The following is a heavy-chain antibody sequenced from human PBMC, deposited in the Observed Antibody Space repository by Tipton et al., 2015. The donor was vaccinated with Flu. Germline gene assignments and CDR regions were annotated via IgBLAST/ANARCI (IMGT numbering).Heavy chain of an antibody. Sequence: LRLSCTVSGGSISSYYWSWLRQPAGKGLEWIGRISTSGSTNYNPSPKSRLTMSRDTSKNQFSLRQTSATAADTGVYYCARDLRGYSGYTGGDAFEIWGQGTMVSVSS. CDR2: ISTSGST. CDR3: ARDLRGYSGYTGGDAFEI. J-gene: IGHJ3*02. CDR1: GGSISSYY. V-gene: IGHV4-4*07. D-gene: IGHD5-12*01.